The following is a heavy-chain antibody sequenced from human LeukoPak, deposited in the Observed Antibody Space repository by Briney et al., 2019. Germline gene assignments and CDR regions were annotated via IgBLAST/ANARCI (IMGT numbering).Heavy chain of an antibody. D-gene: IGHD3-22*01. CDR2: IYTSGST. J-gene: IGHJ4*02. Sequence: KPSETLSLTCTVSGGSISSYYWSWIRQPAGKGLEWIGRIYTSGSTNYNPSLKSRVTMSVDTSKNQFSLKLSSVTAADTAVYYCARGRYDSSGYYFDYWGQGTLVTVSS. CDR1: GGSISSYY. CDR3: ARGRYDSSGYYFDY. V-gene: IGHV4-4*07.